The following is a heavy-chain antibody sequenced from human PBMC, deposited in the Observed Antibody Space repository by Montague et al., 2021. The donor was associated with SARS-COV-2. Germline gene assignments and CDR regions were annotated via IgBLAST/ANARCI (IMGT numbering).Heavy chain of an antibody. Sequence: SETLSLTCTVSGGSISSYYWSWIRQPPGKGLEWIGEINHSGSTNYNPSLKSRVTISVDTSKNQFSLKLSSVTAADTAVYYCARGPRITMIVVVITDIWFDPWGQGTLVTVSS. D-gene: IGHD3-22*01. J-gene: IGHJ5*02. CDR1: GGSISSYY. CDR3: ARGPRITMIVVVITDIWFDP. V-gene: IGHV4-34*01. CDR2: INHSGST.